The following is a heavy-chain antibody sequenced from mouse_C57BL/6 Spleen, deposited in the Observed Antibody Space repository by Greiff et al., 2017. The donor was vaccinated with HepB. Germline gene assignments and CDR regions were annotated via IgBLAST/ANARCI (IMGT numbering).Heavy chain of an antibody. CDR3: ARDGVYLPYFDY. J-gene: IGHJ2*01. CDR1: GFTFSSYA. Sequence: DVMLVESGGGLVKPGGSLKLSCAASGFTFSSYAMSWVRQTPEKRLEWVATISDGGSYTYYPDNVKGRFTISRDNAKNNLYLQMSHLKSEDTAMYYCARDGVYLPYFDYWGQGTTLTVSS. CDR2: ISDGGSYT. D-gene: IGHD5-5*01. V-gene: IGHV5-4*01.